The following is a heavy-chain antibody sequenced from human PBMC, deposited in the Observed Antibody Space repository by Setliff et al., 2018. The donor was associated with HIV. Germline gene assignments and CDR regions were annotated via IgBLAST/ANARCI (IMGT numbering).Heavy chain of an antibody. CDR3: ARDSTFTMIGTGGAFDI. Sequence: PSETLSLTCGVSSGSINGYHWSWVRQAPGRGLEWIGYVAYSGSTGYNPSLNSRVTMSVDASRDQFSLKLSSVTAADTAVYYCARDSTFTMIGTGGAFDIWGQGTMVTVSS. V-gene: IGHV4-59*01. D-gene: IGHD3-22*01. CDR2: VAYSGST. CDR1: SGSINGYH. J-gene: IGHJ3*02.